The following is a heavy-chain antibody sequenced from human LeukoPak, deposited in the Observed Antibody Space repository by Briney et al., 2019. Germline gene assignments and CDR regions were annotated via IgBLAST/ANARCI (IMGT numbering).Heavy chain of an antibody. CDR2: INPNHGDT. J-gene: IGHJ4*02. Sequence: ASVKVSCKASGYTFTGYYMHWVRQAPGQGLEWMGWINPNHGDTNYAQKLQGRVTMTTDTSTSTAYMELRSLRSDDTAVYYCARGMETGYCFDYWGQGTLVTVSS. V-gene: IGHV1-18*04. CDR1: GYTFTGYY. CDR3: ARGMETGYCFDY. D-gene: IGHD6-13*01.